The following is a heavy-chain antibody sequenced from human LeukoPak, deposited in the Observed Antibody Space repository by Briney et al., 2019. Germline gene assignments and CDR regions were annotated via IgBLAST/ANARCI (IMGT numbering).Heavy chain of an antibody. CDR2: IYHSGST. CDR1: GYSISSGYY. V-gene: IGHV4-38-2*01. CDR3: ASLRRGEGKYCSGGGCYFDY. Sequence: SETLSLTCAVSGYSISSGYYWGWIRQPPGKGLEWIGSIYHSGSTYYNPSLKSRVTISVDTSKNQFSLKLSSVTAADTAVYYCASLRRGEGKYCSGGGCYFDYWGQGTLVTVSS. J-gene: IGHJ4*02. D-gene: IGHD2-15*01.